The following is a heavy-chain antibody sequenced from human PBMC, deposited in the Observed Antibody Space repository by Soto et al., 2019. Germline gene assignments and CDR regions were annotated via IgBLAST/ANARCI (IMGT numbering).Heavy chain of an antibody. D-gene: IGHD1-26*01. J-gene: IGHJ4*02. CDR3: ARERTPRSGFDY. Sequence: QVQLQESRPGLVKPSDTLSLTCNVSGGSITGFYWSWIRQSPGKGLEWIACSYFTGATSYNPSLKSRVSISVDTSKNQFFPNLRSVTAADTAVYYCARERTPRSGFDYWGQGALVTVAP. V-gene: IGHV4-59*12. CDR2: SYFTGAT. CDR1: GGSITGFY.